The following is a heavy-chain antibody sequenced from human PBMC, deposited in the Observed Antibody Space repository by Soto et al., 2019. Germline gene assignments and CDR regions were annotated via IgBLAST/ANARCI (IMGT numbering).Heavy chain of an antibody. CDR1: GGSFSGYY. CDR3: ARAPIATAGTAYDY. Sequence: QVQLQQWGAGLLKPSETLSLTCAVYGGSFSGYYWSWIRQPPGKGLEWIGEINHSGSTNYTPPHKSRVTISVDTTKNQSSLKLSSVTAADTAVYYCARAPIATAGTAYDYWGQGTLDTVSS. D-gene: IGHD6-13*01. V-gene: IGHV4-34*01. CDR2: INHSGST. J-gene: IGHJ4*02.